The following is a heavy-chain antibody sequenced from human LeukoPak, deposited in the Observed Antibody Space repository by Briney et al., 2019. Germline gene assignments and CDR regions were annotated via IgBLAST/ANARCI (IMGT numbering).Heavy chain of an antibody. V-gene: IGHV4-59*08. J-gene: IGHJ4*02. CDR3: AGSGDCSSTSCYVLFDY. D-gene: IGHD2-2*01. CDR2: IYYSGST. Sequence: KPSETLSLTCTVSGGSISSYYRSWIRQPPGKGLEWIGYIYYSGSTNYNPSRKSRVTISVDTSKNKFSLKLSSVTAADTAVYYCAGSGDCSSTSCYVLFDYWGQGTLVTVSS. CDR1: GGSISSYY.